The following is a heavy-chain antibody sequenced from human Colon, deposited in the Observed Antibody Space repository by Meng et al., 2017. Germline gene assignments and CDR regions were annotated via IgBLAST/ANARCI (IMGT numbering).Heavy chain of an antibody. CDR3: ARGSGYAMD. Sequence: GESLKISCAVSGFTFSSYAMNWVRQAPGKGLEWVSSISSSSSYIYYADSVKGRFTISRDNAKNSLYLQMNSLRAEDTAVYYCARGSGYAMDWGQGTLVTVSS. D-gene: IGHD5-12*01. CDR2: ISSSSSYI. J-gene: IGHJ4*02. CDR1: GFTFSSYA. V-gene: IGHV3-21*01.